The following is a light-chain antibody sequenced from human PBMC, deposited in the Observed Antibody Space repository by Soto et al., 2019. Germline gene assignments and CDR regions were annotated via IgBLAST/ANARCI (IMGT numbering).Light chain of an antibody. CDR3: QQYGSSQFT. CDR1: QSVRNNY. Sequence: EIVLTESPGTLSLSPGERATLSCRASQSVRNNYLAWYQQKPGQAPRLLIYGASSRATGIPDRFSGSGSGTEFTLTISRLEPEDFAVYYCQQYGSSQFTFGPGTKVDIK. CDR2: GAS. V-gene: IGKV3-20*01. J-gene: IGKJ3*01.